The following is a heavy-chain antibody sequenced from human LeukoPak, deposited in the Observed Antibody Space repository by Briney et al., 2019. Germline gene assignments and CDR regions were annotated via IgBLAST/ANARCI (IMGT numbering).Heavy chain of an antibody. CDR1: TYFFRSCYR. CDR2: IYHSGIT. D-gene: IGHD5-24*01. V-gene: IGHV4-38-2*02. CDR3: ARYRDGHTPFDH. Sequence: SETLSLTCTVSTYFFRSCYRRGSIRQPPGKGLEWIGSIYHSGITYYNPSLKSRVTISVDTTSNQFSLELTSVTAADTGRYDCARYRDGHTPFDHWGQGTLVTVSS. J-gene: IGHJ4*02.